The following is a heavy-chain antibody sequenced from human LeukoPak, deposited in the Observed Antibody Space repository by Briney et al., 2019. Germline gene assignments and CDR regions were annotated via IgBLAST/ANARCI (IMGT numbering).Heavy chain of an antibody. V-gene: IGHV3-33*01. CDR2: IWYDGSNN. Sequence: PGRSLRLSCAASGFTFRSYGMHWVRQAPGKGLEWVAVIWYDGSNNYYADSVKGRFTISSDNSKNTLYLQMNSLRAEDTAVYYCARDTYDSSGYYADYWGQGTLVTVSS. D-gene: IGHD3-22*01. J-gene: IGHJ4*02. CDR1: GFTFRSYG. CDR3: ARDTYDSSGYYADY.